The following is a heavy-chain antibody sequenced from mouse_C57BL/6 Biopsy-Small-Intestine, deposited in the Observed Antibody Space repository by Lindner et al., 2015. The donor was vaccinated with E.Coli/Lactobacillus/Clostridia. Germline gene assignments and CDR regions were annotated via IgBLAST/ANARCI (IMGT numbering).Heavy chain of an antibody. V-gene: IGHV1-63*01. CDR1: GYTFTNYW. CDR3: ARQGGGDAMDY. J-gene: IGHJ4*01. Sequence: VQLQESGAELVRPGTSVKMSCKASGYTFTNYWIGWAKQRPGHGLEWIGDIYPGGGYTNYNEKFKGKATLTADKSSSTAYMQFSSLTSGDSAIYYCARQGGGDAMDYWGQGTSVTVSS. D-gene: IGHD1-1*02. CDR2: IYPGGGYT.